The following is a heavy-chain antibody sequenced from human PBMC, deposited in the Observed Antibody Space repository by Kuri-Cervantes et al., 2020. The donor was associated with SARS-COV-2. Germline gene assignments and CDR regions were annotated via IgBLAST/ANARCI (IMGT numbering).Heavy chain of an antibody. CDR1: GYNFTGYF. D-gene: IGHD1-26*01. CDR2: INPNNGDT. Sequence: ASVKVSCKASGYNFTGYFIHWVRQAPGQRLDWLGWINPNNGDTRYAQKFQGRVTMSRDTSITTVFLDLSRLTSDDTAIYYCAKGEGADYYENYIYYYYMDVWGKGTTVTVSS. J-gene: IGHJ6*03. V-gene: IGHV1-2*02. CDR3: AKGEGADYYENYIYYYYMDV.